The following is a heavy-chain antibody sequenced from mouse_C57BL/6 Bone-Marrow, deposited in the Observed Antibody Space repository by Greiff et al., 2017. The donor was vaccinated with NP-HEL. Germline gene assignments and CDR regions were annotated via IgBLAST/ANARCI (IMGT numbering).Heavy chain of an antibody. CDR2: INPSSGYT. CDR3: ARYRASTGTRAMDY. J-gene: IGHJ4*01. Sequence: QVQLQQSGAELAKPGASVQLSCKASGYTFTSYWMHWVKQRPGQGLEWIGYINPSSGYTKYNQKFKDKATLTEDKSSSTAYMQLSSLTYEDSAVYYCARYRASTGTRAMDYWGQGTSVTVSS. V-gene: IGHV1-7*01. CDR1: GYTFTSYW. D-gene: IGHD4-1*02.